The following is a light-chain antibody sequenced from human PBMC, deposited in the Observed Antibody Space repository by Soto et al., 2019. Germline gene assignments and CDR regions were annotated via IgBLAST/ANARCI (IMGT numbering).Light chain of an antibody. J-gene: IGLJ2*01. CDR2: DVS. CDR1: SSDVGGYNY. CDR3: RSYTSSRTLVV. V-gene: IGLV2-14*01. Sequence: QSALTQPASVSGSPGQSITISCTGTSSDVGGYNYVSWYQQHPGKAPKLMIYDVSNRPSGVSNRFSGSKSGNTASLTISGLQAEDEADYYCRSYTSSRTLVVFGGGTKVTVL.